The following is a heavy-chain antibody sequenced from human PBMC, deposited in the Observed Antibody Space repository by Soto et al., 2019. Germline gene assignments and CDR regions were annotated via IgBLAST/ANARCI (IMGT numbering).Heavy chain of an antibody. J-gene: IGHJ1*01. CDR3: ARVYYNSSGFYHEDH. D-gene: IGHD3-22*01. CDR1: GYSFNNYL. CDR2: ISADNGNT. V-gene: IGHV1-18*01. Sequence: QVKLVQSGAEVKKPGASVMVSCQASGYSFNNYLISWVRQAPGQGPEWVGWISADNGNTNYGQKFLGRVTMTTDTSTSTAYMDLRSLRSDDTAVYYWARVYYNSSGFYHEDHWGQGTLVTFSS.